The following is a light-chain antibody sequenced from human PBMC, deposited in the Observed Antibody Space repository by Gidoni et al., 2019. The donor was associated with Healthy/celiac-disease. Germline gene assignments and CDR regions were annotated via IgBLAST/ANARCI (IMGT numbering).Light chain of an antibody. CDR2: TAS. CDR3: QQYNSYSQVT. CDR1: QSISSW. J-gene: IGKJ4*01. V-gene: IGKV1-5*03. Sequence: IQMAQSPSTLSASVGDRVTITCRASQSISSWLAWYQQKPGKAPKLLIYTASSLESGVPSRFSGSGSGTEFTLTISSLQPDDFATYYCQQYNSYSQVTFXGXTKVEIK.